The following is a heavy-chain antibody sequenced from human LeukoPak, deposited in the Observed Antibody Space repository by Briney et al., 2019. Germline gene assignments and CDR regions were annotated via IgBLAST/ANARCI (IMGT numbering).Heavy chain of an antibody. CDR3: ASSPSSSGYSDYGYNYY. V-gene: IGHV5-10-1*01. J-gene: IGHJ4*02. D-gene: IGHD5-12*01. CDR2: IDPSDSYT. Sequence: GESLKISCKGSGYSFNSYWIGWVRQMPGKGLEWMGRIDPSDSYTNYWPSFQGHVTISADKSISTAYLQWSSLKASDTAMYYCASSPSSSGYSDYGYNYYWGQGTLVTVSS. CDR1: GYSFNSYW.